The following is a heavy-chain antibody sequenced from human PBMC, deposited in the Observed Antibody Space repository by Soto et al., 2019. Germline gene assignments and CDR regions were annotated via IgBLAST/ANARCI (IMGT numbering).Heavy chain of an antibody. D-gene: IGHD1-26*01. J-gene: IGHJ5*02. CDR3: AKNQGVELVPLATVDWFDP. CDR1: GFAFSTFA. V-gene: IGHV3-23*01. Sequence: GGSLRLSCAASGFAFSTFAMTWVRQAPGKGLEWVAAISVSGNNAYYADSVKGRFTISRDNSQNSVFLQMSSLRADDTAVYYCAKNQGVELVPLATVDWFDPWGQGSVVTVSS. CDR2: ISVSGNNA.